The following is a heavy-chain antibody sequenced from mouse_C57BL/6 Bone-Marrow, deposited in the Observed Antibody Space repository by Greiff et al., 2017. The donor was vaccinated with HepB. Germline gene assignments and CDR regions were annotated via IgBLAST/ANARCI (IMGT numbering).Heavy chain of an antibody. J-gene: IGHJ4*01. D-gene: IGHD1-1*01. V-gene: IGHV3-6*01. Sequence: EVKLQESGPGLVKPSQSLSLTCSVTGYSITSGYYWNWIRQFPGNKLEWMGYISYDGSNNYNPSLKNRISITRDTSKNQFFLKLNSVTTEDTATYYCARDPTVVARDYAMDYWGQGTSVTVSS. CDR3: ARDPTVVARDYAMDY. CDR1: GYSITSGYY. CDR2: ISYDGSN.